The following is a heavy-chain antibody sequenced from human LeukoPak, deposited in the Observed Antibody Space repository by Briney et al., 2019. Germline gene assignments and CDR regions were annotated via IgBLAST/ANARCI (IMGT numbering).Heavy chain of an antibody. CDR1: GGSISSYY. Sequence: PSETLSLTCTVSGGSISSYYWSWIRQPPGKGLEWIGYIYYSGSTNYNPSLKSRVTISVDTSKNQFSLKLSSVTAADTAVYYCARVYYSNSYDYWYFDLWGRGTLVAVSS. CDR2: IYYSGST. CDR3: ARVYYSNSYDYWYFDL. V-gene: IGHV4-59*01. J-gene: IGHJ2*01. D-gene: IGHD4-11*01.